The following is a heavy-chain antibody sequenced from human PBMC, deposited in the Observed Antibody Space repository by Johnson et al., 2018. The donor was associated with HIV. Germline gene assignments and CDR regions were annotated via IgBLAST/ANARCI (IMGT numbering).Heavy chain of an antibody. CDR2: INWNGGST. D-gene: IGHD6-19*01. CDR1: GFTFDDYG. CDR3: AKDKASATPYLSSGWYGGAFDI. J-gene: IGHJ3*02. Sequence: VQLVESGGGVVRPGGSLRLSCAASGFTFDDYGMSWVRQAPGKGLEWVSGINWNGGSTGYADSVNGRFTISRDNAKNSLYLQMNSLRAEDTALYYCAKDKASATPYLSSGWYGGAFDIWGQGTMVTGSS. V-gene: IGHV3-20*04.